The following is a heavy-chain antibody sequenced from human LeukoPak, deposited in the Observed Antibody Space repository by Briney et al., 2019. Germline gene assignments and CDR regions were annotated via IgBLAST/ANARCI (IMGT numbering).Heavy chain of an antibody. D-gene: IGHD2-2*02. CDR3: ARSGALYLGWFDP. CDR1: GGSIGSSSYY. Sequence: SETLSLTCTVSGGSIGSSSYYWGWIRQPPGKGLEWIGSIYYSGSTYYNPSLRSRVTISVDTSKNQFSLKLGSVTAADTAVYYCARSGALYLGWFDPWGQGTLVTVSS. J-gene: IGHJ5*02. CDR2: IYYSGST. V-gene: IGHV4-39*01.